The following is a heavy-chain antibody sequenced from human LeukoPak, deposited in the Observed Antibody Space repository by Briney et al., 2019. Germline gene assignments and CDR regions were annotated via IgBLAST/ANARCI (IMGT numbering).Heavy chain of an antibody. CDR2: MNPNSGNT. Sequence: ASVKVSCKASGGTFSSYAISWVRQATGQGLEWMGWMNPNSGNTGYAQKFQGRVTMTRNTSISTAYMELSSLRSEDTAVYYCARDYSNLVLVYGMDVWGQGTTVTVSS. CDR3: ARDYSNLVLVYGMDV. CDR1: GGTFSSYA. D-gene: IGHD4-11*01. J-gene: IGHJ6*02. V-gene: IGHV1-8*02.